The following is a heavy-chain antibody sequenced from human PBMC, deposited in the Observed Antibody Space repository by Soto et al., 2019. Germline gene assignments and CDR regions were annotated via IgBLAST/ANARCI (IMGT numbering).Heavy chain of an antibody. Sequence: GGSLRLSCAASGFTFSSYGMHWVRQAPGKGLEWVAVISYDGSNKYYADSVKGRFTISRDNSKNTLYLQMNSLRAEDTAVYYCAKVRLREAPIYAFDYWGQGTLVTVSS. V-gene: IGHV3-30*18. CDR2: ISYDGSNK. D-gene: IGHD4-17*01. J-gene: IGHJ4*02. CDR3: AKVRLREAPIYAFDY. CDR1: GFTFSSYG.